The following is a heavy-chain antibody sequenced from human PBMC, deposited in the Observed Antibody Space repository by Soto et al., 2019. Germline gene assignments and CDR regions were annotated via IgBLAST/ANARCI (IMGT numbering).Heavy chain of an antibody. CDR2: IYWNDDK. CDR1: GFSLSTSGVG. J-gene: IGHJ4*02. Sequence: SGPTLVNPTQTLTLTCTFSGFSLSTSGVGVGWIRQPPGKALEWLALIYWNDDKRYSPSLKSRLTITKDTSKNQVVLTMTNMDPVDTATYYCAQPRGDHNYDLWSGFGYWGQGTLVTVSS. CDR3: AQPRGDHNYDLWSGFGY. V-gene: IGHV2-5*01. D-gene: IGHD3-3*01.